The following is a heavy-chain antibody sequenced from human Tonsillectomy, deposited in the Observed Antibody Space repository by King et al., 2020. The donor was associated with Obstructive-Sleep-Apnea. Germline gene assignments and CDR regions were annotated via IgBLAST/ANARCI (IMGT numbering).Heavy chain of an antibody. CDR3: AREGRGYSYGPYYFDS. CDR1: GDSIRRSSYY. J-gene: IGHJ4*02. CDR2: IYHSGST. V-gene: IGHV4-39*07. Sequence: LQLQESGPGLVKPSETLSLTCTVSGDSIRRSSYYWGWIRQPPGRGLEWIGSIYHSGSTYFTPSLKSRVTISVDTSKNQFSLKLSSLTAADTAVYYCAREGRGYSYGPYYFDSWGQGTLVTVSS. D-gene: IGHD5-18*01.